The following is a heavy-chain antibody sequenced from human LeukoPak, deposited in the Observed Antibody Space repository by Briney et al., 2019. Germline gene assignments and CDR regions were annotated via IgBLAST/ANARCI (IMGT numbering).Heavy chain of an antibody. CDR3: AKEGRSLQTY. Sequence: GGSLRLSCAASGFMFSSNWMSWVRLAPGKGLEWVANIKEDGTETYYVDSVKGRFTISRDNAKNSLYLQMNSLRVDDTAVYYCAKEGRSLQTYWGQGTLVTVSS. D-gene: IGHD5-24*01. CDR2: IKEDGTET. J-gene: IGHJ4*02. V-gene: IGHV3-7*03. CDR1: GFMFSSNW.